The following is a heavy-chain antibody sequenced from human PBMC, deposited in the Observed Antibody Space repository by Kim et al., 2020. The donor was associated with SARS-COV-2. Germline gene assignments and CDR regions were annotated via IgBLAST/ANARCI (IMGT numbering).Heavy chain of an antibody. CDR2: LYPGGGT. D-gene: IGHD1-26*01. CDR1: GFTVTNSY. V-gene: IGHV3-53*01. CDR3: AKWEHGFF. Sequence: GGSLRLSCAASGFTVTNSYMNWVRQAPGKGLEWVSTLYPGGGTSYADSVKGRFTVSGDKSKNTLSLQMDSLRVDDTAVYYCAKWEHGFFWGQGTPVSVSS. J-gene: IGHJ6*02.